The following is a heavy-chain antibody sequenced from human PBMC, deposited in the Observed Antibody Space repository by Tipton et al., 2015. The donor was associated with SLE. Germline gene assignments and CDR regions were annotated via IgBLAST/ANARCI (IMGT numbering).Heavy chain of an antibody. CDR1: GGSFSGYY. J-gene: IGHJ4*02. CDR2: INHSGST. V-gene: IGHV4-34*01. Sequence: TLSLTCAVYGGSFSGYYWSWIRQPPGKGLEWIGEINHSGSTNYNPSLKSRVTISVDTSKNQFSLKLSSVTAADTAVYYCAREVGAAAGPFDYWGQGTLVTVSS. D-gene: IGHD6-13*01. CDR3: AREVGAAAGPFDY.